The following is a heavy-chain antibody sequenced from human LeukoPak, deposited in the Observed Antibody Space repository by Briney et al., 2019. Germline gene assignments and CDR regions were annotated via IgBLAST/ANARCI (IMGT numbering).Heavy chain of an antibody. CDR1: GFIFGRDS. V-gene: IGHV3-48*01. Sequence: GSLRLSCAASGFIFGRDSMNWVRQAPGRGLEWISYISRDSDIRYYADSVRGRFHISRDNARNTLYLQMNSLRAEDTAVYYCARDYNWGSDGFDIWGQGTMVTVSS. D-gene: IGHD1-1*01. CDR3: ARDYNWGSDGFDI. CDR2: ISRDSDIR. J-gene: IGHJ3*02.